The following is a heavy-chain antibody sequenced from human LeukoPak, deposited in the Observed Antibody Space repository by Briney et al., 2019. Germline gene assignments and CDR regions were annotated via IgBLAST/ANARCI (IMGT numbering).Heavy chain of an antibody. V-gene: IGHV3-9*01. CDR3: ARDLLERGVSPFDY. J-gene: IGHJ4*02. Sequence: HPGRSLRLSCAASGFTFDDYAMHWVRQAPGKGLEWVSGISWNSGSIGYADSVKGRFTISRDNAKNSLYLQMNSLRAEDTAVYYCARDLLERGVSPFDYWGQGTLVTVSS. CDR1: GFTFDDYA. CDR2: ISWNSGSI. D-gene: IGHD1-1*01.